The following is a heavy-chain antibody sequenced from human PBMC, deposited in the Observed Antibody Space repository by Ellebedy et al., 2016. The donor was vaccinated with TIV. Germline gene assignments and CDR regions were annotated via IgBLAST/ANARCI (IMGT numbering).Heavy chain of an antibody. D-gene: IGHD2-21*01. V-gene: IGHV1-3*01. J-gene: IGHJ4*02. Sequence: ASVKVSXKASRYNFNTYTIHWVRQAPGQRLEWMGWPNPYNGNTKYAQKFQGRVTITRDTLATTAYMELRSLRFEDTAVYYCARDPFARRAFDYWGQGTLVAVSS. CDR2: PNPYNGNT. CDR3: ARDPFARRAFDY. CDR1: RYNFNTYT.